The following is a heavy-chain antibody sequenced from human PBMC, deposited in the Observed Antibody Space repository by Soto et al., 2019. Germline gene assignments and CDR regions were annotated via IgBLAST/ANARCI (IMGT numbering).Heavy chain of an antibody. CDR1: GASVSSNSAA. CDR3: ARVNSSSSGRFAFDI. V-gene: IGHV6-1*01. D-gene: IGHD6-6*01. CDR2: TYYRSKWYN. Sequence: SQAVSRTCAISGASVSSNSAAWNCIRQSPSRGLEWLGRTYYRSKWYNDYAVSVKSRITINPDTSKNQFSLQLNSVTPEDTAVYYCARVNSSSSGRFAFDIWGQGTMVTVSS. J-gene: IGHJ3*02.